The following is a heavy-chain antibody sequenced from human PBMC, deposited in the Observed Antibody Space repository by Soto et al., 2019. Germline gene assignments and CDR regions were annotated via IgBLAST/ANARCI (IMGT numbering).Heavy chain of an antibody. V-gene: IGHV3-23*01. Sequence: VRLSCAASGFTFDSCVMSWVRQAPGKGLEWLSLISGSGRYTDYADSVKGRFTISRDNSKNTLYLQMNSLRVEDTAVYYCAKDPPSERMQPDYGMDVWGQGTTVTVSS. CDR2: ISGSGRYT. J-gene: IGHJ6*02. CDR3: AKDPPSERMQPDYGMDV. CDR1: GFTFDSCV. D-gene: IGHD6-13*01.